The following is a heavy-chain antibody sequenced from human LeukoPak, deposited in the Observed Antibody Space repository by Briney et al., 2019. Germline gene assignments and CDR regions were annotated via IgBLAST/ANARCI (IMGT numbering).Heavy chain of an antibody. CDR1: GGSISSYY. CDR2: IYTSGST. CDR3: ARPVESAYGDYTFDY. V-gene: IGHV4-4*07. J-gene: IGHJ4*02. D-gene: IGHD4-17*01. Sequence: PSETLSLTCTVSGGSISSYYWSWIRQPAGKGLEWIGRIYTSGSTNYNPSLKSRVTISVDTSRNQFSLKLSSVTAADTAVYYCARPVESAYGDYTFDYWGQGTLVTVSS.